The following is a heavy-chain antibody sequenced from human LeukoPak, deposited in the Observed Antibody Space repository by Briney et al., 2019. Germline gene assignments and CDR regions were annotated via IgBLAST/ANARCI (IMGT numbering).Heavy chain of an antibody. V-gene: IGHV1-2*06. CDR1: GYTFTGYY. Sequence: ASVKVSCKASGYTFTGYYVHWVRQAPGQGLEWMGRSNPNSGGANYAQKFQGRVTMTRDTSASTVYMELSRLRSGDTAVYYCAREVGYSSSWFGRFDPWGQGTLVTVSS. D-gene: IGHD6-13*01. J-gene: IGHJ5*02. CDR3: AREVGYSSSWFGRFDP. CDR2: SNPNSGGA.